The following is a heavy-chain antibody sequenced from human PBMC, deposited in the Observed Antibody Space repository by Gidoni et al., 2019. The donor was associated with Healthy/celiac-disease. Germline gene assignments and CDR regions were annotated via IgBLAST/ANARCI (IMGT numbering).Heavy chain of an antibody. D-gene: IGHD1-26*01. J-gene: IGHJ4*02. Sequence: QVQLVESGGGVVQPGRSLRLSCAASGFTFSSYGMHWVRQAPGKGLEWVAVIWYDGSNKYYADSVKGRFTISRDSSKNTLYLQMNSLRAEDTAVYYCARDGGATQDYWGQGTLVTVSS. CDR1: GFTFSSYG. CDR3: ARDGGATQDY. CDR2: IWYDGSNK. V-gene: IGHV3-33*01.